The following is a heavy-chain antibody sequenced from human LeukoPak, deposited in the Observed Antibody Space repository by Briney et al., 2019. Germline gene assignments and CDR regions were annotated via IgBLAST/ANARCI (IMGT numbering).Heavy chain of an antibody. CDR1: GYTFTSYD. V-gene: IGHV1-8*03. J-gene: IGHJ5*02. D-gene: IGHD6-13*01. CDR3: ARLIEAAGTVNWFDP. Sequence: ASVTVSCKASGYTFTSYDINWVRQATGQGLEWMGWINPNSGNTGYAQKFQGRVTITRNTSISTADVELSRLTAEETAAYYCARLIEAAGTVNWFDPWGQGTLVTVSS. CDR2: INPNSGNT.